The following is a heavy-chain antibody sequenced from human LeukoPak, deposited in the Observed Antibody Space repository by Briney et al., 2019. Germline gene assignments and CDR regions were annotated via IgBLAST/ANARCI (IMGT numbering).Heavy chain of an antibody. Sequence: QPGGSLKLSCAASGFTFSSYAMSWVRQAPGKGLEWVSAISGSGGSTYYADSVKGRFTISRDNSKNTLYLQMNSLRAEDTAVYYCAKGSLGYCSSTSCAGNYWGQGTLVTVSS. CDR2: ISGSGGST. V-gene: IGHV3-23*01. CDR1: GFTFSSYA. D-gene: IGHD2-2*01. CDR3: AKGSLGYCSSTSCAGNY. J-gene: IGHJ4*02.